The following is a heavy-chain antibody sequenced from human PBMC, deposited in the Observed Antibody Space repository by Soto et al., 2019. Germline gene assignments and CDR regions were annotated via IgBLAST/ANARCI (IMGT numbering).Heavy chain of an antibody. CDR3: ARVGSSSSGDYYGMDI. CDR2: ISAYNGNK. Sequence: QVQLVQSGAEVKKPGASVKVSCKASGYTFTSYGISWVRQAPGQGLEWMGWISAYNGNKNYAQKLQCRVTMTTDTSAIKAYVELRSLRSDDTAVYYCARVGSSSSGDYYGMDIWGPGTTVTVSS. CDR1: GYTFTSYG. D-gene: IGHD6-6*01. V-gene: IGHV1-18*01. J-gene: IGHJ6*02.